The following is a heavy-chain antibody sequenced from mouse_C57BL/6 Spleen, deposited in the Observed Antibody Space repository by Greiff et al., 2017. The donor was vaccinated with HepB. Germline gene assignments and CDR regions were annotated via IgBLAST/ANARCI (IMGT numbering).Heavy chain of an antibody. CDR3: ATTVVATPYWYFDV. D-gene: IGHD1-1*01. CDR2: ISYDGSN. Sequence: EVKLQESGPGLVKPSQSLSLTCSVTGYSITSGYYWNWIRQFPGNKLEWMGYISYDGSNNYNPSLKNRISITRDTSKNQFFLKLNSVTTEDTATYYCATTVVATPYWYFDVWGTGTTVTVSS. J-gene: IGHJ1*03. CDR1: GYSITSGYY. V-gene: IGHV3-6*01.